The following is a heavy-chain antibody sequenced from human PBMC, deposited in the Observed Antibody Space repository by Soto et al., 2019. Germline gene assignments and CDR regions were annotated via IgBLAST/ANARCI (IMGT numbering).Heavy chain of an antibody. J-gene: IGHJ4*02. Sequence: VQLVESGGGLVQPGGSLRLSCAASGFTFSTYSMNGVRQAPGKGLEWVSHISSSSNIYYADSVKGRFTISRDNAKNSLYLQMNSLRDEDTAVYYCARDRFRFDYWGQGTVVTVSS. CDR1: GFTFSTYS. CDR3: ARDRFRFDY. CDR2: ISSSSNI. V-gene: IGHV3-48*02.